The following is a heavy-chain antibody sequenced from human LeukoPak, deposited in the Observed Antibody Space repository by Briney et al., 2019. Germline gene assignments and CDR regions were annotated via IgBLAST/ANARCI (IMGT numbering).Heavy chain of an antibody. D-gene: IGHD4-11*01. CDR1: GDSISSSSYY. Sequence: SETLSLTCTVSGDSISSSSYYWGWIRQPPGKGLEWIVNIYYSGRTYYSPSLKSRLTISVDTSKNQFSLKLSSVTAADTAVYYCARGNYAYFDYWXQGTLVTV. CDR3: ARGNYAYFDY. CDR2: IYYSGRT. V-gene: IGHV4-39*07. J-gene: IGHJ4*02.